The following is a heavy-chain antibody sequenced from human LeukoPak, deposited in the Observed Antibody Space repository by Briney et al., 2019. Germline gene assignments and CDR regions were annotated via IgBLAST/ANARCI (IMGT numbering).Heavy chain of an antibody. J-gene: IGHJ3*02. Sequence: SETLSLTCTVPGGSISSYYWSWIRQPAGKGLEWSGRIYTSGSTNYNTSLKSRVTMSVDTSKNQFSLKLSSVTAADTAVYYCARDLGYCTNGVCYRDAFDIWGQGTMVTVSS. CDR1: GGSISSYY. D-gene: IGHD2-8*01. CDR2: IYTSGST. CDR3: ARDLGYCTNGVCYRDAFDI. V-gene: IGHV4-4*07.